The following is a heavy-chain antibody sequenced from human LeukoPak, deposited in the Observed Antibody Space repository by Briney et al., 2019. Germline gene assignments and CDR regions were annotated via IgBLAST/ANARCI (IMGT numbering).Heavy chain of an antibody. CDR2: IYYSGST. CDR1: GGSISSYY. Sequence: SETLTLTCTVSGGSISSYYWSWIRQPPGKGLEWIGDIYYSGSTNYNPSLKGRVTISVDTSKNQFSLKMNSVTAADTAVYYCARDVRSYYDWYFDLWGRGTLVTVSS. CDR3: ARDVRSYYDWYFDL. J-gene: IGHJ2*01. D-gene: IGHD1-26*01. V-gene: IGHV4-59*01.